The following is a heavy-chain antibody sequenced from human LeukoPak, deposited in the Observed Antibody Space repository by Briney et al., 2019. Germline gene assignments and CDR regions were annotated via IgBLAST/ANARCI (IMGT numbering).Heavy chain of an antibody. D-gene: IGHD1-26*01. V-gene: IGHV4-59*01. CDR3: ARDWRRGSYYANAFDI. J-gene: IGHJ3*02. CDR1: GGSISSYY. CDR2: IYYSGST. Sequence: SETLSLTCTVSGGSISSYYWSWIRQPPGKGLEWIGYIYYSGSTNYNPSLKSRVTISVDTSKNQFSLKLSSVTAADTAVYYCARDWRRGSYYANAFDIWGQGTMVTVSS.